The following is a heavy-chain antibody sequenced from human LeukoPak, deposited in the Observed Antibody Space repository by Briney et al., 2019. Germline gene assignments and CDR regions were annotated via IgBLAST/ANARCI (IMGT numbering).Heavy chain of an antibody. D-gene: IGHD5-12*01. CDR3: ARHAIFSGYDTTPHDAFDI. J-gene: IGHJ3*02. V-gene: IGHV5-51*01. Sequence: GESLKISCKGTGYSFTSYWIGWVRQMPGKGLERMGIIYPGDSDTRYSPSFQGQVTISADKSISTAYLQWSSLKALDTAMYYCARHAIFSGYDTTPHDAFDIWGQGTMVTVSS. CDR1: GYSFTSYW. CDR2: IYPGDSDT.